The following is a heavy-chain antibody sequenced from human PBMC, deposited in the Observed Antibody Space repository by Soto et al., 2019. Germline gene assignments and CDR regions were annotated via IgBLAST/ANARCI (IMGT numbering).Heavy chain of an antibody. CDR2: IYYTGST. J-gene: IGHJ4*02. Sequence: PSETLSLTCSVSGASIRSGGYYWSWLRQSPGKGLEWIGHIYYTGSTFYSPSLKSLLTISLDTSKNQFSLDLRSVTAADTAMYYCARIEMASIKWGRGTLVTV. CDR3: ARIEMASIK. V-gene: IGHV4-31*01. CDR1: GASIRSGGYY.